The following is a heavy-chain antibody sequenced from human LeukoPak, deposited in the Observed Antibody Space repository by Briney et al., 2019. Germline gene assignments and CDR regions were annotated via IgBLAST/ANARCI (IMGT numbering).Heavy chain of an antibody. CDR1: TVSTTSYY. CDR2: IYHSGNT. V-gene: IGHV4-59*01. CDR3: ASEVDDGY. Sequence: ASETLSLTCSVGTVSTTSYYWAWIRQPPGKGLEWIGYIYHSGNTKYNPSLKGRVTMSIDTSKNQFFLNVTSVTAADTAVYYCASEVDDGYWGQGTLVIVS. J-gene: IGHJ4*02.